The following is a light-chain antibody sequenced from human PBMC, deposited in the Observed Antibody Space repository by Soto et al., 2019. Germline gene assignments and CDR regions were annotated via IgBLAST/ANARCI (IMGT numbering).Light chain of an antibody. Sequence: QSALTQPASVSASPGQSITISCTGPSGDVLTYDGVSWYQPHPGKAPKLIIYEGNKRPSGVSHRFSGPKSGHMASLPISGLQAEDEADYYCCSDADTRGWVFGGGTKVTVL. CDR3: CSDADTRGWV. V-gene: IGLV2-23*01. J-gene: IGLJ3*02. CDR1: SGDVLTYDG. CDR2: EGN.